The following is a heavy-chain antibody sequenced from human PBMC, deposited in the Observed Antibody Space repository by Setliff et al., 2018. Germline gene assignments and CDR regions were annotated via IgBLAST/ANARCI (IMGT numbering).Heavy chain of an antibody. CDR3: AGRPQNTPMGPCDY. J-gene: IGHJ4*02. CDR2: RHDNGER. V-gene: IGHV4-59*11. CDR1: GGSISRHS. D-gene: IGHD5-18*01. Sequence: SETLSLTCPVSGGSISRHSWSWFRQAPGKGLEWIGYRHDNGERDYNPSLGSRVTISVDTSKNQFSLMLTSVTAADAAIYYCAGRPQNTPMGPCDYWGQGTLVTVSS.